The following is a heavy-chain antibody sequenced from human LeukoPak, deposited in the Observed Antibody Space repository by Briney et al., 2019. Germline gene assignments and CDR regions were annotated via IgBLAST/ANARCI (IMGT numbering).Heavy chain of an antibody. J-gene: IGHJ4*02. CDR2: ILYDGSKK. Sequence: GRSLRLSCVASGFTFSHYSLHWVRQAPGKGLEWVTLILYDGSKKYYTDSVRGRFTISRDDSKNTLYLQMNSLRPEDTAIYYCARDGLTGRTDGTLDHWGQGTLVTVSS. CDR3: ARDGLTGRTDGTLDH. V-gene: IGHV3-30-3*01. D-gene: IGHD1-20*01. CDR1: GFTFSHYS.